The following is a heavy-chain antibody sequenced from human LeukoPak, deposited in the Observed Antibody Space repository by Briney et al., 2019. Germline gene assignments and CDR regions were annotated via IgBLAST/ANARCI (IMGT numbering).Heavy chain of an antibody. J-gene: IGHJ4*02. V-gene: IGHV3-53*01. CDR3: ARDYSGSYFGY. D-gene: IGHD1-26*01. Sequence: GGSLRLSCAASGFIFSGDFMSWVRQAPGKGLEWVSVIYSDGSTYYADSVKGRFTISRDNSKNTLDLQMTGLRAEDTAVYYCARDYSGSYFGYWGQGTLVTVSS. CDR2: IYSDGST. CDR1: GFIFSGDF.